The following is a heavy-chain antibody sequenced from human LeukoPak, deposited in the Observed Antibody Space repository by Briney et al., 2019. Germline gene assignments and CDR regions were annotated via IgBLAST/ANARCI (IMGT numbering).Heavy chain of an antibody. J-gene: IGHJ5*02. Sequence: ASVKVSCKASGGTFSSYAISWVRQAPGQGLEWMGGIIPIFGTANYAQKFQGRVTITADESTSTAYMELSSLRSEDTAVYYCARDLLNMVRGFDPWGQGTLVTVSS. CDR3: ARDLLNMVRGFDP. D-gene: IGHD3-10*01. CDR2: IIPIFGTA. CDR1: GGTFSSYA. V-gene: IGHV1-69*13.